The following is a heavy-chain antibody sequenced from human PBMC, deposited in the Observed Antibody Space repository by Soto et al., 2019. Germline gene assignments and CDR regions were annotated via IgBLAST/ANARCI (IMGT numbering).Heavy chain of an antibody. CDR3: AKLLWFGELSVRDY. V-gene: IGHV3-30*02. Sequence: PGGSLRLSCAASGFTFSSYGMHWVRQAPGKGLEWVAVIWYDGSNKYYADSVKGRFTISRDNSKNTLYLQMNSLRVEDTAVYYCAKLLWFGELSVRDYWGQGT. D-gene: IGHD3-10*01. CDR1: GFTFSSYG. J-gene: IGHJ4*02. CDR2: IWYDGSNK.